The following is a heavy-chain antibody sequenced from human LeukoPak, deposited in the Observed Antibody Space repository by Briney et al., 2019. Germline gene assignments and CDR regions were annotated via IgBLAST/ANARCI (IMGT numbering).Heavy chain of an antibody. D-gene: IGHD1-26*01. CDR2: ISYDGGSK. V-gene: IGHV3-30*18. J-gene: IGHJ4*02. CDR3: AKDRPLYSGSQHFDY. Sequence: PGGSLRLSCAASGFTFSSYGMHWVRQAPGKGLEWVAVISYDGGSKYYADSVKGRFTISRDNSKNTLYLQMNSLRAEDTAVYYCAKDRPLYSGSQHFDYWGQGTLVTVSS. CDR1: GFTFSSYG.